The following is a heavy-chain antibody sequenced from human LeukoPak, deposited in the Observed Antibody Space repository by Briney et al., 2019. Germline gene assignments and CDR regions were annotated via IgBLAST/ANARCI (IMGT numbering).Heavy chain of an antibody. CDR2: ISSSSSYI. CDR3: ARNLGYCSGGSCFEGVDY. V-gene: IGHV3-21*01. Sequence: GGSLRLSCAASGFTFSSYSMNWVRQAPGKGLEWVSSISSSSSYIYYADSVKGRFTISRDNAKNSLYLQMNSLRAEDTAVYYCARNLGYCSGGSCFEGVDYWGQGTLVTVSS. D-gene: IGHD2-15*01. J-gene: IGHJ4*02. CDR1: GFTFSSYS.